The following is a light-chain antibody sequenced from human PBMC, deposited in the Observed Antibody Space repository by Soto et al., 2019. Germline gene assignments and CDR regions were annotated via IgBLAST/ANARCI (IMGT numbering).Light chain of an antibody. Sequence: DIQMTQSPSTLSASVGDRVTITCRASQSVSYWLAWYQQKPGMAPKLLIHDASSLESGVPSRFRGRGSGKEFTLTFSSLQPGDFATYYCQQYGFSFGPGTKVEI. CDR2: DAS. J-gene: IGKJ3*01. CDR1: QSVSYW. V-gene: IGKV1-5*01. CDR3: QQYGFS.